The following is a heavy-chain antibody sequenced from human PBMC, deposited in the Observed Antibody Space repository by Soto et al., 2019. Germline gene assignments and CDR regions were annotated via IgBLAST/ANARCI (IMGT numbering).Heavy chain of an antibody. Sequence: EVQLVESGGDLVQPGGSLRLSCAASGFTFSSYSMNCVRQAPWKGLEWVSYISSSSSNIYYADYVNGRFTIPRANAKNALYLQMNSLRAADTAVNYCARDGSDLNWFDTWVQGTLVTVSS. J-gene: IGHJ5*02. CDR2: ISSSSSNI. CDR3: ARDGSDLNWFDT. V-gene: IGHV3-48*01. D-gene: IGHD2-21*02. CDR1: GFTFSSYS.